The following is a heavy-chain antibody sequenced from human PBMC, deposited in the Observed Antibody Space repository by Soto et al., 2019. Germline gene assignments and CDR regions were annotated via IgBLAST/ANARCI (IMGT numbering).Heavy chain of an antibody. D-gene: IGHD4-4*01. CDR2: IKQDGSEK. CDR3: ARVPTTVTTPGMDV. J-gene: IGHJ6*02. V-gene: IGHV3-7*01. Sequence: EVQLVESGGGLVQPGGSLRLSCAASGFTFSSYWMSWVRQAPGKGLEWVANIKQDGSEKYYVDSVKGRFTISRDNAKNSLYLQMNSLRAEDTAVYYCARVPTTVTTPGMDVWGQGTTVTVSS. CDR1: GFTFSSYW.